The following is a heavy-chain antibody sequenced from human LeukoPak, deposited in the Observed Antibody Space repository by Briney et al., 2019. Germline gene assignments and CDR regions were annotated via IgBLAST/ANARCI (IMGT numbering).Heavy chain of an antibody. V-gene: IGHV3-23*01. D-gene: IGHD1-20*01. CDR2: ISGSGGRT. CDR1: GFTFSSYA. Sequence: GGSLRLSCAASGFTFSSYAMSWVRQAPGKGLGWGSGISGSGGRTYYADSVKGRFIIYRDNTKNSLYLKMNSLKAEDTAVYYCARVFPATYPLNWKTTTPNWFDPWGQGTLVTVSS. CDR3: ARVFPATYPLNWKTTTPNWFDP. J-gene: IGHJ5*02.